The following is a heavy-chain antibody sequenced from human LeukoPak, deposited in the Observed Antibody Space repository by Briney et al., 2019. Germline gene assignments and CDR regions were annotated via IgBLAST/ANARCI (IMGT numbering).Heavy chain of an antibody. J-gene: IGHJ4*02. CDR3: ARATKWLADF. V-gene: IGHV1-18*01. D-gene: IGHD6-19*01. Sequence: GASVKVSCKATGYTLTNYDLTWVRQAPGQGLEWMGSISAYNGYTIYARSLQGRASMTTDTSTNTAYMELTRLISDDTAVYYCARATKWLADFWGQGTLVTVSS. CDR1: GYTLTNYD. CDR2: ISAYNGYT.